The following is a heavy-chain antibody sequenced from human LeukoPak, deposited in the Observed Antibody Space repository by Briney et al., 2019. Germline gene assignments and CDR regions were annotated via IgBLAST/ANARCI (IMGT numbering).Heavy chain of an antibody. CDR2: ISGSGGGT. D-gene: IGHD6-6*01. CDR3: ARDNGIAAPFDY. Sequence: GGSLRLSCAASGFTFSSYAMSWVRQAPGKGLEWVSAISGSGGGTYYADSVKGRFTISRDNSKNTLYLQMNSLRGEDTAVYYCARDNGIAAPFDYWGQGTLVTVSS. CDR1: GFTFSSYA. J-gene: IGHJ4*02. V-gene: IGHV3-23*01.